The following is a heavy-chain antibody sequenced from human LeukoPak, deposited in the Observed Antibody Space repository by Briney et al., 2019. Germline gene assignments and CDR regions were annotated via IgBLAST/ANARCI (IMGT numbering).Heavy chain of an antibody. CDR1: GFTFSGYG. Sequence: GGTLRLSCAASGFTFSGYGMSWVRQAPGKGLEWVSAISGSGGGTYYADSVKCRFTISRDNSKNTLYLQMNSLRAEDTAVYYCAKEVSTEFDYWGQGTLVTVSS. CDR2: ISGSGGGT. D-gene: IGHD1-14*01. CDR3: AKEVSTEFDY. J-gene: IGHJ4*02. V-gene: IGHV3-23*01.